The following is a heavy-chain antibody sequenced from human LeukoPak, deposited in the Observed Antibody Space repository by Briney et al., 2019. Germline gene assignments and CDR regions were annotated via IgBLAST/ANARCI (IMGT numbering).Heavy chain of an antibody. D-gene: IGHD2-15*01. V-gene: IGHV3-30*02. CDR3: AKVLLPATRVVDY. CDR1: GFTFSTYG. Sequence: GGSLRLSCAPSGFTFSTYGMHWVRQAPGKGRGWVAFIRYDGSNKYYADSVKGRFTISRDNSKNTLYLQMNSLRAEDTAVYYCAKVLLPATRVVDYWGQGTLVTVSS. J-gene: IGHJ4*02. CDR2: IRYDGSNK.